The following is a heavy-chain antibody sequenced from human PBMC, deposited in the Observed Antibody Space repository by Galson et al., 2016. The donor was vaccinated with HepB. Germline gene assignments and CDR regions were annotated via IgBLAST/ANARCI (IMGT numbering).Heavy chain of an antibody. CDR2: ISSNGVST. CDR1: GFTFSDYA. D-gene: IGHD6-13*01. CDR3: AKSRSSRSGSSPRDGMDV. Sequence: SLRLSCAASGFTFSDYAVHWVRQAPGKRLEYVSAISSNGVSTYYADSVRGRFTISRANSKNTVYLQMRSLRPEDTALYYCAKSRSSRSGSSPRDGMDVWGQGTTVTVSS. V-gene: IGHV3-64D*09. J-gene: IGHJ6*02.